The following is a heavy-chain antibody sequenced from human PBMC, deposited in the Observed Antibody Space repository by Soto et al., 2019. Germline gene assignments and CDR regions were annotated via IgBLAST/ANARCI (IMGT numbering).Heavy chain of an antibody. J-gene: IGHJ4*02. CDR1: GFTFSRNA. Sequence: EVQLLESGGGLVQPGGSLRLSCAVSGFTFSRNAMTWVRQAPGKGLEWVSTIFGSGGSTYYADSVKGRFTISRDSSKNTLYLQMNSLRVEDTAVYFGASHGGSYLPFDFWGQGTLVSVSS. V-gene: IGHV3-23*01. D-gene: IGHD1-26*01. CDR2: IFGSGGST. CDR3: ASHGGSYLPFDF.